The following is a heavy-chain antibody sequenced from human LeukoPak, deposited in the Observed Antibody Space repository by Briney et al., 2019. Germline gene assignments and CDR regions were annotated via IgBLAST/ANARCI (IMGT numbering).Heavy chain of an antibody. V-gene: IGHV3-73*01. CDR3: TSPSSSWSS. Sequence: GGSLRLSCAASGFTFSGSAMHWVRQASGKGLEWVGRIRSKANSCATAYAASVKGRFTISRDDSKNTAYLQMNSLKTEDTAVYYCTSPSSSWSSWGQGTLVTVSS. D-gene: IGHD6-13*01. CDR1: GFTFSGSA. CDR2: IRSKANSCAT. J-gene: IGHJ5*02.